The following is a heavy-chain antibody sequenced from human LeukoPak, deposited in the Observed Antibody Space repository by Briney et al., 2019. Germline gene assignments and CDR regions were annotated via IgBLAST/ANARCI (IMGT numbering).Heavy chain of an antibody. Sequence: GGSLRLSCAASGFTFSNYGMSWVRQAPGKGLEWVASISGSGDSTFYADSVKGRFTISRDNSKNTLYLQMNNVRVEDTALYYCAKPGCSSIICYAPLNWGQGTPVTVSS. D-gene: IGHD2-2*01. CDR3: AKPGCSSIICYAPLN. CDR2: ISGSGDST. V-gene: IGHV3-23*01. CDR1: GFTFSNYG. J-gene: IGHJ4*02.